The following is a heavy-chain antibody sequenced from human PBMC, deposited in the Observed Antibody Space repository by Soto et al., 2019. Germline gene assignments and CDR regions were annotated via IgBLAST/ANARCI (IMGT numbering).Heavy chain of an antibody. Sequence: GASVKVSCKASGGTFSSYAISWVRQAPGQGLEWMGGIIPIFGTANYAQKFQGRVTITADESTSTAYMELSSLRSEDTAVYYCARDTGYPGGYYGIDVWGQGTTVTVSS. V-gene: IGHV1-69*13. CDR3: ARDTGYPGGYYGIDV. J-gene: IGHJ6*02. CDR1: GGTFSSYA. D-gene: IGHD3-9*01. CDR2: IIPIFGTA.